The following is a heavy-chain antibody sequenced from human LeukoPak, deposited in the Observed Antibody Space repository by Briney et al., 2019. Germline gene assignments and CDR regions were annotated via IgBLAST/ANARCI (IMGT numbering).Heavy chain of an antibody. J-gene: IGHJ6*02. V-gene: IGHV3-74*01. CDR2: INSDGSST. Sequence: GGSLRLSCAASGFTFSSYWMHWVRQAPGKGLVWVSRINSDGSSTSYADSVKGRFTISRDNAKNTLYLQMNSLRAEDTAAYYCATLSTSLYGLDVWGQGTTVTVSS. CDR3: ATLSTSLYGLDV. D-gene: IGHD2-2*01. CDR1: GFTFSSYW.